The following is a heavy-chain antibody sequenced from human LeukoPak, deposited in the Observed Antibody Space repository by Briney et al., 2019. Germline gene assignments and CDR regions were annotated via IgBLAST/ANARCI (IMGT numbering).Heavy chain of an antibody. V-gene: IGHV3-23*01. Sequence: GGSLRLSCAASGFTFSSYAMSWVRQAPGKGLEWVSAISGSGGSTYYADSVKGRFTISRDNSKNTLYLQMNSLRAEDTAVYCCAKGREGYCSSTSCYWGAFDIWGRGTMVTVSS. CDR2: ISGSGGST. D-gene: IGHD2-2*01. J-gene: IGHJ3*02. CDR1: GFTFSSYA. CDR3: AKGREGYCSSTSCYWGAFDI.